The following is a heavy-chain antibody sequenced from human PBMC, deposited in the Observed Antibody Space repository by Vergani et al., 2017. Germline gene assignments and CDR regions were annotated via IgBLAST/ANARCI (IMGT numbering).Heavy chain of an antibody. V-gene: IGHV4-31*02. Sequence: SSGGSPVRGSHQNKGKGREWIGYLEASGGTYYKPSLKSRVTISVDTSKNQFSLKLSSVTAADTAVYYCARAQWLLHFDYWGQGTLVTVSS. J-gene: IGHJ4*02. CDR3: ARAQWLLHFDY. D-gene: IGHD5-12*01. CDR1: SSGGSP. CDR2: LEASGGT.